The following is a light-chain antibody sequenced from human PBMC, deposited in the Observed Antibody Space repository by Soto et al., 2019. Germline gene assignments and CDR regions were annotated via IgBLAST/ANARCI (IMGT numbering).Light chain of an antibody. CDR3: AAWDDSLSVVV. CDR1: SSNIGSNY. CDR2: RNN. V-gene: IGLV1-47*01. Sequence: QSVLTQPPSASGTPGQRVTISCSGSSSNIGSNYVYWYQQLPGTAPKLLIYRNNQRPSGVPDRFSGSKSGTSASLAISGLRSEDEADYYCAAWDDSLSVVVFGGGTKLTGL. J-gene: IGLJ2*01.